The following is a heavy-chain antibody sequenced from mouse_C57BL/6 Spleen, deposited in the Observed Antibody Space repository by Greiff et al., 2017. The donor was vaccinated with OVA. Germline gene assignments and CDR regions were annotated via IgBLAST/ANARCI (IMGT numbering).Heavy chain of an antibody. CDR3: ARYYYGSSYFDY. J-gene: IGHJ2*01. V-gene: IGHV1-82*01. D-gene: IGHD1-1*01. CDR2: IYPGDGDT. CDR1: GYAFSSSW. Sequence: QVQLQQSGPELVKPGASVKISCKASGYAFSSSWMHWVKQRPGQGLEWIGRIYPGDGDTTYNGKFKGKATLTADKSSSTAYMQLSSLTSEDSAVYFCARYYYGSSYFDYWGQGTTLTVSS.